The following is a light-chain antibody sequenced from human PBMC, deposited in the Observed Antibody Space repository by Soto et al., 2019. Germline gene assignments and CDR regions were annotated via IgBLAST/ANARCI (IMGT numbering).Light chain of an antibody. CDR1: QGIRTD. CDR2: GAS. CDR3: LQDYSYPRT. J-gene: IGKJ1*01. Sequence: AVQLTQSPSSLSASLGDIVTIPCRASQGIRTDLGWYQQKPGKAPKVLIFGASTLQSGVPSRFSGSGSGTDFILTISSLQPEDFATYYCLQDYSYPRTFGQGTKVDIK. V-gene: IGKV1-6*01.